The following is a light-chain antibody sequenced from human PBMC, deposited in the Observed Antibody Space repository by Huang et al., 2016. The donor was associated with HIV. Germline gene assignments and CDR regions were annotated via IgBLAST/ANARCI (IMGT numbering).Light chain of an antibody. J-gene: IGKJ2*01. CDR1: QSVSGN. CDR3: QQYNNWPQVT. Sequence: EIVLTQSPATLSVFPGERATLSCRASQSVSGNLAWYHQKPGQAPRVLIHGASTRATGIPPKFSGSGSGTEFTLTISRLEPEDFAVYYCQQYNNWPQVTFGQGTKLEIK. CDR2: GAS. V-gene: IGKV3-15*01.